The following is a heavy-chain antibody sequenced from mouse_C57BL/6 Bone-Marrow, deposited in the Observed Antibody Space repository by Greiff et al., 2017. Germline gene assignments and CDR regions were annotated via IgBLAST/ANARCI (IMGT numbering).Heavy chain of an antibody. D-gene: IGHD2-3*01. J-gene: IGHJ3*01. V-gene: IGHV14-4*01. Sequence: VHVKQSGAELVRPGASVKLSCTASGFNIKDDYMHWVKQRPEQGLEWIGWIDPENGDTEYASKFQGKATITADTSSNTAYLQLSSLTSADTAVYYCTTVYDGYFGTYWGQGTLVTVSA. CDR3: TTVYDGYFGTY. CDR2: IDPENGDT. CDR1: GFNIKDDY.